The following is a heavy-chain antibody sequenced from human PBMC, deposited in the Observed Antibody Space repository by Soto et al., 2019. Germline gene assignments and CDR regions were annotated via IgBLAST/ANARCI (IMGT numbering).Heavy chain of an antibody. CDR3: TTLIRYFDWYDY. J-gene: IGHJ4*02. CDR2: IKSKTDGGTT. D-gene: IGHD3-9*01. CDR1: GFIFSNAW. V-gene: IGHV3-15*01. Sequence: EVQLVESGGGLVKPGGSLRLSCAASGFIFSNAWMSWVRQAPGKGLEWVGRIKSKTDGGTTDYAAPVKGRFTISRDDSKNTLYLQMNSLKTEDTAVYYCTTLIRYFDWYDYWGQGTLVTVSS.